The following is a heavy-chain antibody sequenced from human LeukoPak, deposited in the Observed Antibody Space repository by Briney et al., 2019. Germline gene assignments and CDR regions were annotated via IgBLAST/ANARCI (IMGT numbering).Heavy chain of an antibody. CDR1: GFTFSSYG. Sequence: GGSLRLSCAASGFTFSSYGMHWVRQAPGKGLEWVAFIRYDGSNKYYADSVKGGFTISRDNSKNTLYMQMNSLRAEDTAVYYCAKDLGYCSSTSCFDYWGQGTLVTVSS. V-gene: IGHV3-30*02. CDR3: AKDLGYCSSTSCFDY. J-gene: IGHJ4*02. CDR2: IRYDGSNK. D-gene: IGHD2-2*01.